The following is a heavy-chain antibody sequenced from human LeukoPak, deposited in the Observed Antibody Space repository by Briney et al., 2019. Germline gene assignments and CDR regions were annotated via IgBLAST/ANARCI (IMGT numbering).Heavy chain of an antibody. CDR3: ARDLGKYTYGPFDS. D-gene: IGHD5-18*01. J-gene: IGHJ4*02. CDR1: GYSISGGDY. Sequence: PSETLSLTCTVSGYSISGGDYWGWIRQPPGKGLEWIGSIYHSGSTYYNPSLKSRVIISVDTSRNQFSLKLSSVTAADTAVYYCARDLGKYTYGPFDSWGQGTLVTVSS. CDR2: IYHSGST. V-gene: IGHV4-38-2*02.